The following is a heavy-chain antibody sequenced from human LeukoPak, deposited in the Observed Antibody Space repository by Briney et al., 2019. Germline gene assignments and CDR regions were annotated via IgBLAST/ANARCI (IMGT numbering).Heavy chain of an antibody. CDR1: GGSISSSSYY. V-gene: IGHV4-30-2*01. CDR3: ARVQAGYAHFDY. CDR2: IYHSGST. Sequence: SETLSLTCTVSGGSISSSSYYWGWIRQPPGKGLEWIGYIYHSGSTYYNPSLKSRVTISVDRSKNQFSLKLSSVTAADTAVYYCARVQAGYAHFDYWGQGTLVTVSS. J-gene: IGHJ4*02. D-gene: IGHD3-16*01.